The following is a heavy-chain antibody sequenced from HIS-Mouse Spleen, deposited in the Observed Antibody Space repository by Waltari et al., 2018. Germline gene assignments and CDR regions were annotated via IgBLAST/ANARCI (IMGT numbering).Heavy chain of an antibody. CDR2: INHSGST. J-gene: IGHJ4*02. V-gene: IGHV4-34*01. CDR1: GGSFSGYY. Sequence: QVQLQQWGAGLLKPSETLSLTCPVYGGSFSGYYWSWIRQPPGKGLEWIGEINHSGSTNYNPSLKSRVTISVDTSKNQFSLKLSSVTAADTAVYYCAGYNWNYGTDYWGQGTLVTVSS. D-gene: IGHD1-7*01. CDR3: AGYNWNYGTDY.